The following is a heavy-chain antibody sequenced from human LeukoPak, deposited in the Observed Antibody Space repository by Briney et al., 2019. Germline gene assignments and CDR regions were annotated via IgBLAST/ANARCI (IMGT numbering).Heavy chain of an antibody. Sequence: SETLSLICTVSGYSISSGYYWGWIRQPPGKGLEWIGSIYHSGSTYYNPSLKSRVTISVDTSKNQFSLKLSSVTAADTAVYYCASGSGWYVNWGQGTLVTVSS. CDR1: GYSISSGYY. V-gene: IGHV4-38-2*02. CDR3: ASGSGWYVN. CDR2: IYHSGST. J-gene: IGHJ4*02. D-gene: IGHD6-19*01.